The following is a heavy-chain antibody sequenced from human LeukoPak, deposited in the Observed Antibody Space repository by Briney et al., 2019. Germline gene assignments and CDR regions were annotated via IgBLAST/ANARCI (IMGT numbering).Heavy chain of an antibody. CDR3: ALLVATGGSADPFDY. CDR2: INHSGGT. D-gene: IGHD5-12*01. J-gene: IGHJ4*02. CDR1: GGSFSDYY. V-gene: IGHV4-34*01. Sequence: PSETLSLTCAVYGGSFSDYYWSWIRQPPGKGLEWIGEINHSGGTNYSPSLKSRVTVSVDTSKNQFSLKLSSVTAADTAVYYCALLVATGGSADPFDYWGQGTLVTVSS.